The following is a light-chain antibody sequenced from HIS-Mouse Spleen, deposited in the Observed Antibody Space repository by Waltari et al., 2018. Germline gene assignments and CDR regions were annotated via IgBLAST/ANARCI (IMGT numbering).Light chain of an antibody. J-gene: IGKJ3*01. CDR1: QSVSSSH. V-gene: IGKV3-20*01. Sequence: EIVLTQSPGTLSLSPGERATLSCRASQSVSSSHLAWYQQKPGQAPRLLIYGASSRATGIPDRFSGSGSGTDFTLTISRLEPEDFAVYYCQQYGSSPLTFGPGTKVDIK. CDR3: QQYGSSPLT. CDR2: GAS.